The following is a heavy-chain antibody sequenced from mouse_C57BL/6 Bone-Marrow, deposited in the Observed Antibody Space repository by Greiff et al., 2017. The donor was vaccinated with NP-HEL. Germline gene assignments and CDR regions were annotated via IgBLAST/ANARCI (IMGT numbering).Heavy chain of an antibody. Sequence: QVQLQQPGAELVRPGSSVKLSCKASGYTFTSYWMDWVKQRPGQGLEWIGNIYPSDSETPYNQKFKDKATLTVDKSSSTAYMQLSSLTSEDSAVYYCARWRYDSSFDYWGQGTTLTVSS. V-gene: IGHV1-61*01. CDR1: GYTFTSYW. CDR3: ARWRYDSSFDY. D-gene: IGHD2-4*01. J-gene: IGHJ2*01. CDR2: IYPSDSET.